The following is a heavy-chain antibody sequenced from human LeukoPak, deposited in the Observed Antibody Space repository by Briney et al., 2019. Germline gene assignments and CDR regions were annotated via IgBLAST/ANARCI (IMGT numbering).Heavy chain of an antibody. CDR3: AGYSGSYFDAFDI. V-gene: IGHV4-4*07. J-gene: IGHJ3*02. Sequence: SETLSLTCTVSGGSISSYYWSWIRQPAGKGLEWIGRIYTSGSTNYNPSLKSRVAMSVDTSKNQFSLKLSSVAAADTAVYYCAGYSGSYFDAFDIWGQGTMVTVSS. CDR2: IYTSGST. D-gene: IGHD1-26*01. CDR1: GGSISSYY.